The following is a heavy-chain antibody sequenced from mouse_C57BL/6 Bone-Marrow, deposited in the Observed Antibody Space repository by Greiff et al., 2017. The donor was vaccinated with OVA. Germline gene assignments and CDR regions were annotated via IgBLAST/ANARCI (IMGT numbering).Heavy chain of an antibody. CDR2: IYPRDGST. D-gene: IGHD2-4*01. J-gene: IGHJ3*01. CDR1: GYTFTDHT. V-gene: IGHV1-78*01. CDR3: ERYNYDYDSAWFAY. Sequence: QVQLQQSDAELVKPGASVKISCKVSGYTFTDHTIHWMKQRPEQGLEWIGYIYPRDGSTKYNEKFKGKATLTADKSSSTAYMQLNSLTSEDSAVYFGERYNYDYDSAWFAYWGKGTLVTVSA.